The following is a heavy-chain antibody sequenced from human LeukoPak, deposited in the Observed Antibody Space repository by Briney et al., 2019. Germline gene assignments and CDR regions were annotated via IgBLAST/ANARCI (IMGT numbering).Heavy chain of an antibody. D-gene: IGHD3-10*01. V-gene: IGHV4-39*01. J-gene: IGHJ4*02. Sequence: SETLSLTCTVSGGSISSSSYYWGWIRQPPGKGLEWIGSIYYSGSTYYNPSLKSRVTISVDTSKNQFSLKLSSVTAADTAVYYCAVYYYSSGSYYNLHDYWGQGTLVTVSS. CDR1: GGSISSSSYY. CDR2: IYYSGST. CDR3: AVYYYSSGSYYNLHDY.